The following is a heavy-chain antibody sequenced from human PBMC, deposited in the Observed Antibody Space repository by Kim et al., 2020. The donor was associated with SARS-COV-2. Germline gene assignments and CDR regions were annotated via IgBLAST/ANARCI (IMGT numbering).Heavy chain of an antibody. D-gene: IGHD6-19*01. Sequence: GGSLRPSCAGSGFTFSSYAMHWVRQAPGKGLEWVAVISYDGSNKYYVDSVKGRFTISRDNSKNTVFLQMNSLRAEDTAVYYCAKELAAVPNFQGAHYWGQGTLVTVSS. CDR2: ISYDGSNK. V-gene: IGHV3-30*18. CDR3: AKELAAVPNFQGAHY. CDR1: GFTFSSYA. J-gene: IGHJ4*02.